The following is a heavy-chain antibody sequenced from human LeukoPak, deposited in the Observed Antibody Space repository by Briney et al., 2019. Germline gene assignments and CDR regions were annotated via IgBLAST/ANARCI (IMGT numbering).Heavy chain of an antibody. CDR1: GFTFSTYW. CDR2: IKEDGSVT. J-gene: IGHJ5*01. Sequence: GGSLRLSCAASGFTFSTYWMAWVRQAPGKGLEWVAHIKEDGSVTESSESVKGRFTVSRDNAKNSLYLQMNTLRAEDTAVYYCLRWRGHAFFESWGQGTLVTVSS. V-gene: IGHV3-7*05. D-gene: IGHD3-16*01. CDR3: LRWRGHAFFES.